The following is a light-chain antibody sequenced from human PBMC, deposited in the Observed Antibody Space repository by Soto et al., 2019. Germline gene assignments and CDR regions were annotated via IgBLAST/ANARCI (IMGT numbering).Light chain of an antibody. CDR1: QGISSY. J-gene: IGKJ5*01. CDR3: QQLNTYPPT. CDR2: AAS. V-gene: IGKV1-9*01. Sequence: DIQMTQSPSTLPASVGDRVTITCRASQGISSYLAWYQQKPGKAPKLLISAASTLQGGVPSRFSGSGSGTEFTLTISSLQPEDFATYYCQQLNTYPPTFGQGTRLEIK.